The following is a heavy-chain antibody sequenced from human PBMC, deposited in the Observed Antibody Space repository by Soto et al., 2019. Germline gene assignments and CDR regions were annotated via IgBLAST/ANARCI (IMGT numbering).Heavy chain of an antibody. V-gene: IGHV3-23*01. D-gene: IGHD3-3*01. J-gene: IGHJ4*02. CDR2: ISNSGGST. CDR3: AKSPSITIFGVVIIPFYFDY. CDR1: GFTFSRHA. Sequence: EVQLLESGGGLVQPGGSLRLSCAASGFTFSRHAMSWVRQAPGKGLEWVSGISNSGGSTYYADSVKGRFTISRDNAKNTLYLQMNSRRAEDTAVYYCAKSPSITIFGVVIIPFYFDYWGQGTLVAVSS.